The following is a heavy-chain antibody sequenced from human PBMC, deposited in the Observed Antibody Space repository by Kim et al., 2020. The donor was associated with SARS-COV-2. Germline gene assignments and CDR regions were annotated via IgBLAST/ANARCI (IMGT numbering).Heavy chain of an antibody. CDR2: IYYSGST. CDR3: ARDGWGAYGSGSYYNYYYYGMDV. J-gene: IGHJ6*02. V-gene: IGHV4-59*01. Sequence: SETLSLTCTVSGGSISSYYWSWIRQPPGKGLEWIGYIYYSGSTNYNPSLKSRVTISVDTSKNQFSLKLSSVTAADTAVYYCARDGWGAYGSGSYYNYYYYGMDVWGQGTTVTVSS. D-gene: IGHD3-10*01. CDR1: GGSISSYY.